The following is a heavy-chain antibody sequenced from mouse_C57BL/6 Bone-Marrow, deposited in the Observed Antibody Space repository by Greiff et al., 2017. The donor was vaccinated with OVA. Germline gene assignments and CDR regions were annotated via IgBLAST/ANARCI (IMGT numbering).Heavy chain of an antibody. D-gene: IGHD4-1*01. CDR2: ISSGSSTI. J-gene: IGHJ3*01. V-gene: IGHV5-17*01. Sequence: EVQLQESGGGLVKPGGSLKLSCAASGFTFSDYGMHWVRQAPGKGLEWVAYISSGSSTIYYADTVKGRFTISRDNAKNTLFLQMTSLWSEDTAMYYCARGGLGRPFAYWGQGTLVTVSA. CDR3: ARGGLGRPFAY. CDR1: GFTFSDYG.